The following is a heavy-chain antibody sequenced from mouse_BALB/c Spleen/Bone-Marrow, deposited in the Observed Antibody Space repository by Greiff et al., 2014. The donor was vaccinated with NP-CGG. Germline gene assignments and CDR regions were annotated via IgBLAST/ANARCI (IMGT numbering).Heavy chain of an antibody. J-gene: IGHJ4*01. V-gene: IGHV1-4*02. CDR3: VRENYDYDGDAMDY. D-gene: IGHD2-4*01. Sequence: VMLVESAAELARPGASVKMSCKTSGYTFTYYTMHWVKQRPGQGLEWIEYINPSSGYTDYNQKFKDKTTLTTDKSSSTAYLQLSSLTSEDSAVYYCVRENYDYDGDAMDYWGQGTSVTVSS. CDR2: INPSSGYT. CDR1: GYTFTYYT.